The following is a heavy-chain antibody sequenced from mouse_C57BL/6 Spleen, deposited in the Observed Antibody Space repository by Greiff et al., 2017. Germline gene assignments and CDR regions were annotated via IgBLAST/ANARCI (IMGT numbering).Heavy chain of an antibody. D-gene: IGHD1-1*01. Sequence: QVQLQQSGAELARPGASVKLSCKASGYTFTSYGISWVKQRTGQGLEWIGEIYPRSGNTYYNEKFKGKATLTADKSSSTAYMELRSLTSEDSAVYFCARGGDYYGSSPYWYFDVWGTGTTVTVSS. V-gene: IGHV1-81*01. CDR1: GYTFTSYG. J-gene: IGHJ1*03. CDR3: ARGGDYYGSSPYWYFDV. CDR2: IYPRSGNT.